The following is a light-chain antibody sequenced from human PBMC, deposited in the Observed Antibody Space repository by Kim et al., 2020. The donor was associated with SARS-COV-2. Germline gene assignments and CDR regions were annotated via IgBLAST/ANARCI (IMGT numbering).Light chain of an antibody. V-gene: IGLV3-19*01. CDR3: NSRDSNDYVV. Sequence: SELTQDPAVSVALGQTVRITCQGDSLRSYYATWYQQKPGQAPIPVIYGKNNRTSGIPDRFSGSSSGNTASLTITGTQAGDEADYYCNSRDSNDYVVFGGG. CDR2: GKN. CDR1: SLRSYY. J-gene: IGLJ2*01.